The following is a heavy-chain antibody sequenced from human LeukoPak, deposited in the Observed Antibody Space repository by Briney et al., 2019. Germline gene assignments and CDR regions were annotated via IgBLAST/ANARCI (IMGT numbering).Heavy chain of an antibody. CDR2: ISNSDT. CDR1: GFTFSSYT. V-gene: IGHV3-21*05. CDR3: VRDHDWAFDY. D-gene: IGHD3-9*01. J-gene: IGHJ4*02. Sequence: PGGSLRLSCAASGFTFSSYTMNWIRQAPGKGLEWISYISNSDTWYADSVKGRFTISRDNSQNSLSLQMNGLRAEDTALYYCVRDHDWAFDYWGQATLVTVSS.